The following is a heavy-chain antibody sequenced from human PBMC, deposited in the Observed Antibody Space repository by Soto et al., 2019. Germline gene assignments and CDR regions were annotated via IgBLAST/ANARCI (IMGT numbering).Heavy chain of an antibody. V-gene: IGHV3-30-3*01. CDR2: ISYDGSNK. CDR3: ATQLEPNWPFDY. D-gene: IGHD1-1*01. Sequence: GGSLRLSCAASGFTFSSYAMHWVRQAPGKGLEWVAVISYDGSNKYYADSVKGRFTISRDNSKNTLYLQMNSLRAEDTAVYYCATQLEPNWPFDYWGQGTLVTVSS. J-gene: IGHJ4*02. CDR1: GFTFSSYA.